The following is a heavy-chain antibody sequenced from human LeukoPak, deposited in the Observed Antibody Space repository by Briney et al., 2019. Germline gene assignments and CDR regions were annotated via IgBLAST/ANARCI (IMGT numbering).Heavy chain of an antibody. Sequence: GGSLRLSCAASGFTFSSYSMNWVRQAPGKGLEWVSSISSSSSYIYYADSVKGRFTIFRDNAKNSLYLQMNSLRAEDTAVYYCAGERYCSSTSCYSAGDYWGQGTLVTVSS. V-gene: IGHV3-21*01. CDR1: GFTFSSYS. CDR2: ISSSSSYI. J-gene: IGHJ4*02. CDR3: AGERYCSSTSCYSAGDY. D-gene: IGHD2-2*01.